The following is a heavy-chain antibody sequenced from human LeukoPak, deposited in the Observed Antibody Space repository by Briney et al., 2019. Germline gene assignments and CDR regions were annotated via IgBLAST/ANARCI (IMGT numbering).Heavy chain of an antibody. CDR1: GFSLSTFA. Sequence: GGSLRLSCVASGFSLSTFAMSWVRQSPEKGLEWVSAIGASDGYTYHADSVKGRFTMSRDNAKNSVYLQMISLRAEDTALYYCARGLMGGWPHFDYWGQGTLVTVSS. J-gene: IGHJ4*02. CDR2: IGASDGYT. CDR3: ARGLMGGWPHFDY. D-gene: IGHD2-8*01. V-gene: IGHV3-23*01.